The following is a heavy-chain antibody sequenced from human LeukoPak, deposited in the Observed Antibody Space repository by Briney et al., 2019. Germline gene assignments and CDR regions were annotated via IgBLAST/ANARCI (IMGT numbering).Heavy chain of an antibody. J-gene: IGHJ5*02. CDR1: GGSISSGGYS. CDR2: IYHSGST. Sequence: SETLSLTCAVSGGSISSGGYSWSWIRQPPGKGLEWIGYIYHSGSTYYNPSLKSRVTISVDRSKNQFSLKLSSVTAADTAVYYCARETLTWTNWFDPWGQGTLVTVSS. V-gene: IGHV4-30-2*01. CDR3: ARETLTWTNWFDP. D-gene: IGHD5-12*01.